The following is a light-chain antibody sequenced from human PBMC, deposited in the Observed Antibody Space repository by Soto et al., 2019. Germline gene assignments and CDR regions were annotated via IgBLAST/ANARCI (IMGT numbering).Light chain of an antibody. CDR1: SSVVGGYNY. Sequence: QSVLTQPPSASGSPGQSVTISCTGTSSVVGGYNYVSWYQQHPGKAPKLMIFEVTRRPSGVPDRFSGSKSGNTAFLTVSGLQAEDEADYYCSSYAGSNNFVFGSGTKVTVL. V-gene: IGLV2-8*01. CDR2: EVT. CDR3: SSYAGSNNFV. J-gene: IGLJ1*01.